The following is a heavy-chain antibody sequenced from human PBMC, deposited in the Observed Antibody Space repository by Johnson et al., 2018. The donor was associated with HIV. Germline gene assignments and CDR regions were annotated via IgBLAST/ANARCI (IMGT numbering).Heavy chain of an antibody. CDR3: TTDGSDPHDAFDI. CDR2: ISYDGSNK. V-gene: IGHV3-30*04. Sequence: VQLVESGGGVVQPGRSLRLSCAASGFTFSSYAMHWVRQAPGKGLEWVAVISYDGSNKYYADSVKGRFTISRDNSKNTLYLQMNSLKTEDTAEYYCTTDGSDPHDAFDIWGQGTMVTVSS. D-gene: IGHD3-10*01. CDR1: GFTFSSYA. J-gene: IGHJ3*02.